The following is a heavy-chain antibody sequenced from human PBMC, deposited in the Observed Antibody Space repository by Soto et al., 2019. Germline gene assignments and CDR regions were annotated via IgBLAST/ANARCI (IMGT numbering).Heavy chain of an antibody. CDR1: GFSLSTSGVG. CDR3: AHYDMVTGRNACDI. CDR2: IYWDDDK. J-gene: IGHJ3*02. D-gene: IGHD3-9*01. V-gene: IGHV2-5*02. Sequence: QITLKESGPSLVQPTQTLTLTCTFSGFSLSTSGVGVGWIRQPPGKALEWLALIYWDDDKRYSPSLKNRLTITKDTSKNQVVLTTTNMDPVDTATYYCAHYDMVTGRNACDIWGQGTMVTVSS.